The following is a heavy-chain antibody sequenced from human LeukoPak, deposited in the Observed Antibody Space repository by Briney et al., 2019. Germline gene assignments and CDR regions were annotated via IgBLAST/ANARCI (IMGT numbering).Heavy chain of an antibody. J-gene: IGHJ4*02. V-gene: IGHV4-39*01. CDR3: ARRGQLWTTVPFDY. Sequence: SETLSLTCTVSGGSISSSSYYWGWIRQPPGKGLEWIGSIYYSGSTYYNPSLKSRVTISVDTSKNQFSLKLSSVTAADTAVYYCARRGQLWTTVPFDYWGQGTLVTVSS. CDR1: GGSISSSSYY. D-gene: IGHD5-18*01. CDR2: IYYSGST.